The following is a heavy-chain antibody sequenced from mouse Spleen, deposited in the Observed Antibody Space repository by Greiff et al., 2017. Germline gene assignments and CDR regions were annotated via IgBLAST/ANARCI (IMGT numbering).Heavy chain of an antibody. CDR2: IRSKSNNYAT. V-gene: IGHV10-1*01. CDR1: GFSFNTYA. Sequence: EVMLVESGGGLVQPKGSLKLSCAASGFSFNTYAMNWVRQAPGKGLEWVARIRSKSNNYATYYADSVKDRFTISRDDSESMLYLQMNNLKTEDTAMYYCVRHSLVWSYFDYWGQGTTLTVSS. CDR3: VRHSLVWSYFDY. D-gene: IGHD2-10*02. J-gene: IGHJ2*01.